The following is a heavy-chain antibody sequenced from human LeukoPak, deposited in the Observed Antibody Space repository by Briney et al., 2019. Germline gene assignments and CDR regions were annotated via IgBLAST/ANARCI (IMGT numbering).Heavy chain of an antibody. Sequence: GGSLRLSCTASGFSFSTYSLNWVRQAPGKGLEWVSYIVGSSSNIYYADSVKGRFTISRDNAKNSLYLQMDSLRAEDTAVYYCATDSPETAAFDYWGQGTLVTVSS. CDR1: GFSFSTYS. CDR2: IVGSSSNI. J-gene: IGHJ4*02. V-gene: IGHV3-48*04. D-gene: IGHD1-1*01. CDR3: ATDSPETAAFDY.